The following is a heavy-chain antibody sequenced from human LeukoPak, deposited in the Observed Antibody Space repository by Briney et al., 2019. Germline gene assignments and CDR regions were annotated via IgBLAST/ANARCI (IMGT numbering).Heavy chain of an antibody. CDR1: GGSINTNY. CDR3: ARGSGSYYYYNMDV. V-gene: IGHV4-59*08. J-gene: IGHJ6*02. Sequence: PSETLSLTCTVSGGSINTNYWSWIRQPPGKELEWIGYIFYSGTTTYNPSLKSRVSISVDTSKNQFSLKLSSVTAADTAVYYCARGSGSYYYYNMDVWGQGTTVTVSS. D-gene: IGHD6-25*01. CDR2: IFYSGTT.